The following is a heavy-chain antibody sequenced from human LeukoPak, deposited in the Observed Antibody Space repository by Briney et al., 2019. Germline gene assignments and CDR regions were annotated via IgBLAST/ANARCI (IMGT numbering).Heavy chain of an antibody. CDR2: VNPNSGGT. J-gene: IGHJ4*02. D-gene: IGHD3-10*01. Sequence: GASVKVPCEASGYTFTGYCIHWVRQAPGQGLEWMGWVNPNSGGTNYAQRFQGRVTMTRDTSISTAYMELSRLRSDDTAVYYCAREPQSAYITMVRGVHFDYWGQGTLVTVSS. CDR3: AREPQSAYITMVRGVHFDY. V-gene: IGHV1-2*02. CDR1: GYTFTGYC.